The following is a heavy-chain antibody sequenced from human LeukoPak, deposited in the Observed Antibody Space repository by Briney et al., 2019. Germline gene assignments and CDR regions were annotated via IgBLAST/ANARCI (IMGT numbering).Heavy chain of an antibody. CDR1: NTSIRTYY. D-gene: IGHD3-10*01. J-gene: IGHJ4*02. Sequence: SETLSLTCTVSNTSIRTYYWSWIRQPPGKGLEWIGYISYTGSTKYNPSLKSRVTISVDTSKNQFSLKLSSVTAADTAVYYCARSYGSGSYFDYWGQGTLVTVSS. V-gene: IGHV4-59*01. CDR3: ARSYGSGSYFDY. CDR2: ISYTGST.